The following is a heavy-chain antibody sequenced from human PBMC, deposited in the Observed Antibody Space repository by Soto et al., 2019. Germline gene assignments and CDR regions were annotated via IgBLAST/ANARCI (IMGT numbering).Heavy chain of an antibody. V-gene: IGHV3-13*01. Sequence: EVQLVESGGGLVQPGGSLRLSCAASGFTFSSYDMHWVRQVTGEGLEWVSAIGTAGDTYYPGSVKGRFTISRENAKNSLYLQMNSLRPGDTAVYYCARRNGITGTFDYWGQGTLVTVSS. CDR3: ARRNGITGTFDY. CDR1: GFTFSSYD. J-gene: IGHJ4*02. CDR2: IGTAGDT. D-gene: IGHD1-7*01.